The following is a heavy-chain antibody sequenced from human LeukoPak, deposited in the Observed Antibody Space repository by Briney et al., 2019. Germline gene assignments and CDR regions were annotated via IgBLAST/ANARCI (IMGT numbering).Heavy chain of an antibody. J-gene: IGHJ4*02. V-gene: IGHV3-23*01. Sequence: SGGSLRLSCAASGFTFSSYAMSWVRQAPGKGLEWVSAISGSGGSTYYADSVKGRFTISRDNSKNTLYLQMNSLRAEDTAVYYCAKGFNLYSSGWYSGGGGRAGTTYFDYWGQGTLVTVSS. CDR1: GFTFSSYA. CDR2: ISGSGGST. CDR3: AKGFNLYSSGWYSGGGGRAGTTYFDY. D-gene: IGHD6-19*01.